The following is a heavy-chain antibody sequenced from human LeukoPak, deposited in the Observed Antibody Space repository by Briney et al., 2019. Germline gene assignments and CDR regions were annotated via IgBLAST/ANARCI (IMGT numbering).Heavy chain of an antibody. CDR3: ARDRVIVGGTATYNFDH. CDR1: GYTFTSCD. CDR2: INPTGGST. Sequence: ASVKVSCKATGYTFTSCDINWVRQATGQGLEWMGIINPTGGSTTYAQKFQGRVTVTRDMSTSTVYMELSSLTSEDTAVYYCARDRVIVGGTATYNFDHWGQGTLVTVSS. D-gene: IGHD1-14*01. V-gene: IGHV1-46*01. J-gene: IGHJ4*02.